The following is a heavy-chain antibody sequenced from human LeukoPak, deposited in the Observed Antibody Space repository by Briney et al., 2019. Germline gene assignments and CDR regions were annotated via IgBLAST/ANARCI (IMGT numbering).Heavy chain of an antibody. V-gene: IGHV4-59*08. CDR2: IYYRGST. CDR1: GVSISIYY. J-gene: IGHJ2*01. Sequence: PSETLSLTCTVSGVSISIYYWSWIRQPPGNGLEWIGYIYYRGSTNYNPSPKSRVTISVDTPKNQFSLTLSSVPAAATAAYYCARAWLRGWSPGYFDLWGRGTLVTVSS. D-gene: IGHD6-19*01. CDR3: ARAWLRGWSPGYFDL.